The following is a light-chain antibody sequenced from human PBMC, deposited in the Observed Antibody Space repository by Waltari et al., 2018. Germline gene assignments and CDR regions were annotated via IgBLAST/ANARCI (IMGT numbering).Light chain of an antibody. CDR2: GAS. J-gene: IGKJ2*01. CDR1: QSVSSSY. Sequence: EFVLPQSPGTLSLSPGERATLSCRASQSVSSSYFAWYQQEPGQAPRLLIYGASSRATGIPDRFSGSGSGTDFTLTISRLEPEDFAVYYCQQYGTSSYTFGQGTKLEIK. CDR3: QQYGTSSYT. V-gene: IGKV3-20*01.